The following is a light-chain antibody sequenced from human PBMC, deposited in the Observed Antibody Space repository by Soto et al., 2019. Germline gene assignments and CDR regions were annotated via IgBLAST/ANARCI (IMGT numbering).Light chain of an antibody. Sequence: QSVLTQPASVSGSPGQSITISCTGTSNDVGAYNYVSWYQQHPGKAPKLIIYDVTTRPSGVSHRFSGSKSGNTASLTISGLQAEDEADYYCSSYTSSSTLVFGGGTKLTVL. CDR2: DVT. CDR1: SNDVGAYNY. CDR3: SSYTSSSTLV. V-gene: IGLV2-14*03. J-gene: IGLJ2*01.